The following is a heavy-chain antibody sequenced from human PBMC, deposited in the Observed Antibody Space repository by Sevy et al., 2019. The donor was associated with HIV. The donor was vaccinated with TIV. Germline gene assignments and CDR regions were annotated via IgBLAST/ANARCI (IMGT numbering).Heavy chain of an antibody. CDR1: GFTFGNYW. D-gene: IGHD3-10*01. CDR2: INNDGSNT. V-gene: IGHV3-74*01. CDR3: GREMISMVPGVPDAFDI. Sequence: GGSLRLSCAASGFTFGNYWMHWVRQAPGKGLLWISRINNDGSNTNYADSVKGRFTTSRDNAKNTLYLQMNSLRAEDTAVYYCGREMISMVPGVPDAFDIWGQGTMVTVSS. J-gene: IGHJ3*02.